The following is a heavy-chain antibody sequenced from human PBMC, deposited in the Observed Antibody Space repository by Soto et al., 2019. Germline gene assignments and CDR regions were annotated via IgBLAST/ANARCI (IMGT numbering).Heavy chain of an antibody. Sequence: ETLSLPCSVAGGSISTYYWGCIRQPPGKGLEWIGYIYYSGSTNYNPSLRSRVTISVDTSKNQFSLKLSSVTAADTAVYYCARDRQHYYGMDVWGQGTTVTVSS. CDR3: ARDRQHYYGMDV. J-gene: IGHJ6*02. CDR2: IYYSGST. D-gene: IGHD6-13*01. CDR1: GGSISTYY. V-gene: IGHV4-59*01.